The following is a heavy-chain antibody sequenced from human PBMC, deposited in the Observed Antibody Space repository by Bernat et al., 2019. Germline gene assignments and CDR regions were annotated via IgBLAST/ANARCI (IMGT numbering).Heavy chain of an antibody. V-gene: IGHV3-33*01. J-gene: IGHJ4*02. CDR1: GFTFSSYG. CDR3: ARDMVITMVQGDVALPDY. Sequence: QVQLVESGGGVVQPGRSLRLSCAASGFTFSSYGMHWVRQAPGKGLEWVAVIWYDGSNKYYADSVKGRFTISRDNSKNTLYLQMNSLRAEDTAVYYCARDMVITMVQGDVALPDYWGQGTLVTVSS. CDR2: IWYDGSNK. D-gene: IGHD3-10*01.